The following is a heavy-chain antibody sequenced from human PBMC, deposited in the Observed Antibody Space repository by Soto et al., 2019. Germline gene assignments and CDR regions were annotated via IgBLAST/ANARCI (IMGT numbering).Heavy chain of an antibody. V-gene: IGHV3-33*01. CDR2: IWYDGSNK. Sequence: PGGSLRLSCAASGFTFSSYGMHWVRQAPGKGLEWVAVIWYDGSNKYYADSVKGRFTISRDNSKNTLYLQMNSLRAEDTAVYYCASEGEYFQHWGQGTLVTVSS. J-gene: IGHJ1*01. CDR1: GFTFSSYG. CDR3: ASEGEYFQH.